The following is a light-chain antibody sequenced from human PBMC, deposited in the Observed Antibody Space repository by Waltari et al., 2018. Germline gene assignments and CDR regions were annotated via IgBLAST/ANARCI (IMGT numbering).Light chain of an antibody. CDR2: DVS. V-gene: IGLV2-14*03. CDR3: SSYISSSTLEL. Sequence: QSALTQPASVSGSPGQSITISCTGTSSDVGGYNYVSWYQQHPGKAPKLMIDDVSTAPSGFSNRCSGSESGNTASLTISGLQAEDEADYYCSSYISSSTLELFGGGTSLTVL. J-gene: IGLJ2*01. CDR1: SSDVGGYNY.